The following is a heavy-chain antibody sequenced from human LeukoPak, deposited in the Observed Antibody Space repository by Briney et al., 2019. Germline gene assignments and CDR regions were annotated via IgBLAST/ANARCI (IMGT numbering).Heavy chain of an antibody. J-gene: IGHJ6*03. CDR2: ISSSSNYI. CDR1: GFPFSSYS. V-gene: IGHV3-21*01. D-gene: IGHD1-1*01. CDR3: ARESYNWNDVPIYDYNYMDV. Sequence: PGGSLRLSCAASGFPFSSYSMNWVRPAPGKGLEWVLSISSSSNYIYYAAPVKGRITISRDNAKNSLYLQMNSLRAEDTAVYYCARESYNWNDVPIYDYNYMDVWGKGTTVTVSS.